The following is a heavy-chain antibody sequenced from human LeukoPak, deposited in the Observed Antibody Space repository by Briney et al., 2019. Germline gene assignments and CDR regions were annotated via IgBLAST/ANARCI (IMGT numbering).Heavy chain of an antibody. CDR3: AKDVVVPNYYFDY. J-gene: IGHJ4*02. CDR1: GLPFSSYT. CDR2: ISYDGSNK. D-gene: IGHD2-2*01. Sequence: GGSLRLSCAASGLPFSSYTMNWVRQAPGKGLEWVAVISYDGSNKYYADSVKGRFTISRDNSKNTLYLQMNSLRAEDTAVYYCAKDVVVPNYYFDYWGQGTLVTVSS. V-gene: IGHV3-30-3*01.